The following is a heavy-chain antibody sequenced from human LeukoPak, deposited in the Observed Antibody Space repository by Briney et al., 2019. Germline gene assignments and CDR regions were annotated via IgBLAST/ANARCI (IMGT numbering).Heavy chain of an antibody. J-gene: IGHJ3*02. D-gene: IGHD6-19*01. Sequence: ASVKASCKASGYTFTGYYMHWVRQAPGQGLEWMGWINPNSGGTNYAQKFQGRVTMTRDTSISTAYMELSRLRSDDTAVYYCARSLAVAPDAFDIWGQGTMVTVSS. CDR1: GYTFTGYY. V-gene: IGHV1-2*02. CDR3: ARSLAVAPDAFDI. CDR2: INPNSGGT.